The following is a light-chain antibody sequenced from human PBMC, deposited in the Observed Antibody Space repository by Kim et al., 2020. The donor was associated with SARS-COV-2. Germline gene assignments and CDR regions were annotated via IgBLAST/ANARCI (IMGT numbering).Light chain of an antibody. Sequence: DIQMTQSPSSLSASVGDRVTITCRASQSITNYLNWYQQRPGKAPKLLIFAASSLQSGVPSRFSGSGSGTDFTLTISSLQPEDFATYYCQQRYKTPITFGQGTRLEIK. CDR3: QQRYKTPIT. J-gene: IGKJ5*01. V-gene: IGKV1-39*01. CDR1: QSITNY. CDR2: AAS.